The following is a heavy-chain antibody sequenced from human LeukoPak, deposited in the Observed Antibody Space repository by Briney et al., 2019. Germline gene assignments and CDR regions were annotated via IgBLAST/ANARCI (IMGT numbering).Heavy chain of an antibody. Sequence: GGSLRLSCAASAFTFSTYTMNWVRQAPGKGLEWVSSISSSSSYIYYADSVKGRFTISRDNARNSLYLQMNSLRAEDTAVYYCTRQPVRSQPSWFDPWGQGTLVTVSS. J-gene: IGHJ5*02. CDR1: AFTFSTYT. V-gene: IGHV3-21*01. D-gene: IGHD1-14*01. CDR3: TRQPVRSQPSWFDP. CDR2: ISSSSSYI.